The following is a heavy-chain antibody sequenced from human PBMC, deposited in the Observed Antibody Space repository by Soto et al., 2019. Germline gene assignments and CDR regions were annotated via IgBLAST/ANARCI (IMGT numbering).Heavy chain of an antibody. CDR1: GGTFSSYA. CDR3: ARGGTDYYESSGYFRGAFDI. D-gene: IGHD3-22*01. J-gene: IGHJ3*02. Sequence: QVQLVQSGAEVKKPGSSVKVSCKASGGTFSSYAISWVRQDPGQGLEWMGGIIPIFGTANYARKFQGRVTITADESTSTAYMELSSLRSEDTAVYYCARGGTDYYESSGYFRGAFDIWGQGTMVTVSS. CDR2: IIPIFGTA. V-gene: IGHV1-69*01.